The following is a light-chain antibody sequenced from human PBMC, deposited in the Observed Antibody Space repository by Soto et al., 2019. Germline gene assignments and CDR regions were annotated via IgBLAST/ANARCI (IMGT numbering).Light chain of an antibody. Sequence: QLVLTQSPSASASLGASVKLTCTLSSGHSSYAIAWHQQQPQKGPRYLMKVNSDGSHNKGDGLPDRFSGSSSGAERSHIISSRQSEDEADYYCQTWGTGIHVVFGGGTKLTVL. CDR2: VNSDGSH. J-gene: IGLJ2*01. V-gene: IGLV4-69*01. CDR3: QTWGTGIHVV. CDR1: SGHSSYA.